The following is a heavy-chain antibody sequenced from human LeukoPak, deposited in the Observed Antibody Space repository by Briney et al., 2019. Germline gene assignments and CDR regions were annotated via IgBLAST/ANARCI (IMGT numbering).Heavy chain of an antibody. CDR2: IYTSGSS. Sequence: SQTLSLTCTVSGGSISSGSYYWSWIRQPAGKGLEWIGRIYTSGSSNYNPSLKSRVTISVDTSKNQFSLKLSSVTAADTAVYYCARALRVTKAALDYWGQGTLVTVSS. J-gene: IGHJ4*02. D-gene: IGHD4-11*01. CDR1: GGSISSGSYY. CDR3: ARALRVTKAALDY. V-gene: IGHV4-61*02.